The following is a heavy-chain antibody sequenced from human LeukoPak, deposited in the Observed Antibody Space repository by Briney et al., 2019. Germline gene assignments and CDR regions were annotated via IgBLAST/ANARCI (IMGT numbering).Heavy chain of an antibody. Sequence: PGGSLRLSCAASGFTFSCYEMNWVRQAPGKGLDWVSYISSSGSTIYYADSVKGRFTISRDNAKNSLYLQMNSLRAEDTAVYYCARASLPYSYGYTEGCYFDYWGQGTLVTVSS. CDR1: GFTFSCYE. CDR3: ARASLPYSYGYTEGCYFDY. D-gene: IGHD5-18*01. J-gene: IGHJ4*02. CDR2: ISSSGSTI. V-gene: IGHV3-48*03.